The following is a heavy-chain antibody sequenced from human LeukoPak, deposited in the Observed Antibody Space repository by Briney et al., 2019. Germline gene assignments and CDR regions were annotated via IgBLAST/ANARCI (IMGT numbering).Heavy chain of an antibody. CDR2: IYSGGST. J-gene: IGHJ4*02. Sequence: GGSLRLSCAASGFTVSSNYTSWVRQAPGKGLEWVSVIYSGGSTYYADSVKGRFTISRDNSKNTLYLQMNSLRAEDTAVYYCARLEWLLYFYFDYWGQGTLVTVSS. CDR3: ARLEWLLYFYFDY. V-gene: IGHV3-66*02. CDR1: GFTVSSNY. D-gene: IGHD3-3*01.